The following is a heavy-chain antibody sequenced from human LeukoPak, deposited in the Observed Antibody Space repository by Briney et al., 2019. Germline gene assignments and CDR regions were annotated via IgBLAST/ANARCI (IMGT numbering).Heavy chain of an antibody. CDR3: ARDGNRRMYYYDKVGDY. J-gene: IGHJ4*02. V-gene: IGHV4-39*07. Sequence: PSETLSLTCTVSGGSIGRSSYYWGWIRQPPGKGLEWIGNIYYSGKTDYNPSLKSRVTISVDTSKNQFSLKLSSVTAADTAVYYCARDGNRRMYYYDKVGDYWGQGTLVTVSS. D-gene: IGHD3-22*01. CDR1: GGSIGRSSYY. CDR2: IYYSGKT.